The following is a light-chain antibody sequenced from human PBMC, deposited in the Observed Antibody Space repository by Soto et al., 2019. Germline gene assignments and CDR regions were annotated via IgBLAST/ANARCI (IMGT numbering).Light chain of an antibody. J-gene: IGKJ1*01. CDR1: QSISNN. CDR3: QQYNDWWT. Sequence: EIVMTQSPATLSVSPGERATLSCRASQSISNNLTWFQQRPGQAPRLLIYGASTRATGIPARFIGSGSGTEFTLTISSLQSEDFAVYYCQQYNDWWTFGQGTK. V-gene: IGKV3-15*01. CDR2: GAS.